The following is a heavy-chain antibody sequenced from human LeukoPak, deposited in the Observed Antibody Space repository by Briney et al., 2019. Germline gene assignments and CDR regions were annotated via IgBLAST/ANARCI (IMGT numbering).Heavy chain of an antibody. J-gene: IGHJ4*02. V-gene: IGHV4-59*01. Sequence: SETLSLTCTVSGGSISSYYWSWIRQPPGKGLEWIGYIYYSGSTNYNPSLKSRVTISVDTSKNQFSLKLSSVTAADTAVYYCAKANIVVVVAALVGFDYWGQGTLVTVSS. D-gene: IGHD2-15*01. CDR2: IYYSGST. CDR1: GGSISSYY. CDR3: AKANIVVVVAALVGFDY.